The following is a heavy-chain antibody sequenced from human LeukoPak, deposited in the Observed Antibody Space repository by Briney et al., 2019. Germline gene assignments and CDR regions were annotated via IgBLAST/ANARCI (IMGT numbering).Heavy chain of an antibody. CDR3: ARPGIRVRTFDY. Sequence: ASVKVSCKASGYTFTSYDINWVRQATGQGLEWVGWMNPNSGNTGYAQKFQGRVTMTRNTSISTAYMELSSLRSEDTAVYYCARPGIRVRTFDYWGQGTLVTVSS. CDR1: GYTFTSYD. CDR2: MNPNSGNT. J-gene: IGHJ4*02. V-gene: IGHV1-8*01.